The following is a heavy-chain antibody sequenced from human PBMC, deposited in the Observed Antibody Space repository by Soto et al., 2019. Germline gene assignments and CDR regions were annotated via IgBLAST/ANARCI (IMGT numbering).Heavy chain of an antibody. D-gene: IGHD6-19*01. V-gene: IGHV4-59*01. J-gene: IGHJ4*01. CDR2: IYYTGST. Sequence: SETLSLTCIVSGGAISSYYWSWIRQPPGKGLEWIGYIYYTGSTNYNPSLKSRVSISVDTPKNQFSLKLNSVTAADTAVYYCARAMAVAGPSDYWGDGTPVTVYS. CDR1: GGAISSYY. CDR3: ARAMAVAGPSDY.